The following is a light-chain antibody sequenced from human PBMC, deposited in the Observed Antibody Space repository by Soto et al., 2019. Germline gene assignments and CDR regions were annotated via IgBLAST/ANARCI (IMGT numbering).Light chain of an antibody. CDR1: ETVLYNSNNKNY. V-gene: IGKV4-1*01. J-gene: IGKJ1*01. CDR3: QQYYITPPT. Sequence: DIVMTQSPDSLAVSLGERATINCKSSETVLYNSNNKNYLAWYQQKPGQPPKLLIYWASTRESGVPDRFSGSGSGTDFTLTISSLQAEDVAVYYCQQYYITPPTFGQGTKVDIK. CDR2: WAS.